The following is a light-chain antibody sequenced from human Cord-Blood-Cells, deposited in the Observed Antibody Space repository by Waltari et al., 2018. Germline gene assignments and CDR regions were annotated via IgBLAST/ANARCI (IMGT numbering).Light chain of an antibody. CDR3: SSYTSSSTLWV. J-gene: IGLJ3*02. CDR1: SSDVGGYNY. Sequence: SALPQPASVSGSPGQSITIPCPGTSSDVGGYNYVYWYQQHPGNAPKLMIYEVSNRPSGVSHRFSGSKSGNTASLTISGLQAEDEADYYCSSYTSSSTLWVFGGGTKLTVL. CDR2: EVS. V-gene: IGLV2-14*01.